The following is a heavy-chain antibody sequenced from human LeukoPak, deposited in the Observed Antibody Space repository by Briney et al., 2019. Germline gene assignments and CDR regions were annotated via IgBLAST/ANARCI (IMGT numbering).Heavy chain of an antibody. CDR3: ARARGEYCSGGSCYPSYYFDY. V-gene: IGHV3-11*04. D-gene: IGHD2-15*01. Sequence: GGSLRLSCAASGFTFSDYYMSWIRQAPGKGLEWVSYISSSGSTIYYADSVKGRFTISRDNAKNSLYLQMNSLRAEDTAVYYCARARGEYCSGGSCYPSYYFDYWGQGTLVTVSS. CDR1: GFTFSDYY. J-gene: IGHJ4*02. CDR2: ISSSGSTI.